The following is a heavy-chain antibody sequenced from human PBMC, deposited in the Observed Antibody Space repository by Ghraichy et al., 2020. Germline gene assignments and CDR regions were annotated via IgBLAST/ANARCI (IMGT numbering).Heavy chain of an antibody. CDR1: GYSLSSYA. V-gene: IGHV1-18*04. Sequence: ASVKVSCKAFGYSLSSYAITWLRQAPGQGLEWMGWINGHNGDTNYAQRLQGRFTLTADTSTNTAYMELNSLISDDTAVYYCARGCSRGVCLDPWGQGTRVTVSS. CDR3: ARGCSRGVCLDP. D-gene: IGHD2-15*01. J-gene: IGHJ5*02. CDR2: INGHNGDT.